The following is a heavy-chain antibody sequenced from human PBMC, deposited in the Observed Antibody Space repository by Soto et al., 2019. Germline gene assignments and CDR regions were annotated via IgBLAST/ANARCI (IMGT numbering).Heavy chain of an antibody. CDR3: AKAMGVLWFGELLKGDFDY. D-gene: IGHD3-10*01. Sequence: EVQLLESGGGLVQPGGSLRLSCAASGFTFSSYAMSWVRQAPGKGLEWVSAISGSGGSTYYADSVKGRFTISRDNSRNTLYLKMNSLIAEDTAVYYCAKAMGVLWFGELLKGDFDYWGQGTLVTVSS. CDR1: GFTFSSYA. V-gene: IGHV3-23*01. CDR2: ISGSGGST. J-gene: IGHJ4*02.